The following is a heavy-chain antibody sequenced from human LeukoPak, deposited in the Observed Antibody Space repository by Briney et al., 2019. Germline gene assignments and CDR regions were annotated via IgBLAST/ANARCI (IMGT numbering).Heavy chain of an antibody. V-gene: IGHV1-69*13. Sequence: SVKVSCKASGYTFTDYYMHWVRQAPGQGLEWMGGIIPIFGTANYAQKFQGRVTITADESTSTAYMELSSLRSEDTAVYYCARVYGSGSYYFPFEYWGQGTLVTVSS. CDR2: IIPIFGTA. CDR3: ARVYGSGSYYFPFEY. D-gene: IGHD3-10*01. CDR1: GYTFTDYY. J-gene: IGHJ4*02.